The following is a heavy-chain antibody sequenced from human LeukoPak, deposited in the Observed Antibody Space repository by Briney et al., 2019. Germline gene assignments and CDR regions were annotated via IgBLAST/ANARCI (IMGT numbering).Heavy chain of an antibody. CDR3: ARGQQYATSWYFDY. CDR2: MSYDGNDK. D-gene: IGHD2-2*01. J-gene: IGHJ4*02. V-gene: IGHV3-30-3*01. CDR1: GFTFSSYA. Sequence: PGGSLRLSCAASGFTFSSYAMHWVRQAPGQGLEWVAVMSYDGNDKYYADSVKGRFTISRDNSKNTLYLQMNSLRTEDTAVYYCARGQQYATSWYFDYWGQGTLVIVSP.